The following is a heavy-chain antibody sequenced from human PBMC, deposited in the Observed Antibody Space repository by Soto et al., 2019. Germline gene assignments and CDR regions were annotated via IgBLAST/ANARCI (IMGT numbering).Heavy chain of an antibody. J-gene: IGHJ4*02. V-gene: IGHV4-59*01. CDR3: ARGYSGYDPFDY. D-gene: IGHD5-12*01. CDR1: GGSISSYY. Sequence: SETLSLTCTVSGGSISSYYWSWIRQPPGKGLEWIGYIYYSRSTNYNPSLKSRVTISVDTSKNQFSLKLSSVTAADTAVYYCARGYSGYDPFDYWGQGTLVTVSS. CDR2: IYYSRST.